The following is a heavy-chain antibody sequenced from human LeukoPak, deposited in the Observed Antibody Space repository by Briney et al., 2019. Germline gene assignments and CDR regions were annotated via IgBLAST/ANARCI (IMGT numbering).Heavy chain of an antibody. CDR1: GFTFSSYG. J-gene: IGHJ4*02. CDR3: ARAGHGSIIYFDY. CDR2: IWYDGSNM. V-gene: IGHV3-33*01. Sequence: GRSLRLSCAASGFTFSSYGMHWVRQAPGKGLEWVAVIWYDGSNMYYADSVKGRFTISGDNSKNTLYLQMNSLRAEDTAVYFCARAGHGSIIYFDYWGQGTLVTVSS. D-gene: IGHD3-10*01.